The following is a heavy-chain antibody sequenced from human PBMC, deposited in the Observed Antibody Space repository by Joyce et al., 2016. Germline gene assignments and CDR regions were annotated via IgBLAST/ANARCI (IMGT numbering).Heavy chain of an antibody. J-gene: IGHJ6*03. D-gene: IGHD2-15*01. CDR3: ARDYCSGGSCYDYYYYYMDV. CDR1: GYMFTGYY. Sequence: QVQLVQSGAEVKKPGASVKVSCKASGYMFTGYYMHWVRQAPGQGLGWMGRVKPDSGGTNEAQKVQGRVTLNRDTSISTAYMELSRLRSDDTAVYYCARDYCSGGSCYDYYYYYMDVWGKGTTVTVSS. CDR2: VKPDSGGT. V-gene: IGHV1-2*06.